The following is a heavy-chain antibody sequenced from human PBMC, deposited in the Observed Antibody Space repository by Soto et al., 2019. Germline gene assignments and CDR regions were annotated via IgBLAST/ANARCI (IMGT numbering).Heavy chain of an antibody. D-gene: IGHD3-3*01. CDR2: ISAGGST. CDR3: AKAYYNFWTGPAFEY. V-gene: IGHV3-23*01. J-gene: IGHJ4*02. Sequence: GGSLRLSCTASGFTFSDYAMSWVRQPPGKGLEWVSVISAGGSTYYAEAVKGRFTISRDNSNNTLYLQTNNLIVEDTALYYCAKAYYNFWTGPAFEYWGQGTLVTVSS. CDR1: GFTFSDYA.